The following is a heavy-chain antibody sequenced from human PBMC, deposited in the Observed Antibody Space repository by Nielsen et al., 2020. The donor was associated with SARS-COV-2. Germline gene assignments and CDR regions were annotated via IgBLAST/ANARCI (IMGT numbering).Heavy chain of an antibody. CDR3: ARTYGGSDHFDY. D-gene: IGHD1-26*01. J-gene: IGHJ4*02. Sequence: GGSLRLSCEVSGFTFSNYNMNWVRQAPGKGPEWVAYIGRSSYTIYYADSVKGRFTISRDNAKNSLYLQMNSLRGEDTAVYYCARTYGGSDHFDYWGQGTLVTVSS. CDR2: IGRSSYTI. CDR1: GFTFSNYN. V-gene: IGHV3-48*01.